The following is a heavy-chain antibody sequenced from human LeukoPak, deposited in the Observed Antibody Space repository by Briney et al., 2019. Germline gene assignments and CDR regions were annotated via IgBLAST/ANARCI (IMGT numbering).Heavy chain of an antibody. J-gene: IGHJ6*02. D-gene: IGHD6-13*01. CDR1: GGSISSGGYY. V-gene: IGHV4-31*03. Sequence: SQTLSLTCTVSGGSISSGGYYWSWIRQHPGKGLEWIGYIYYGGSTYYNPSLKSRVTISVDTSKNQFSLKLSSVTAADTAVYYCARDYQAAVDVWGQGTTVTVSS. CDR2: IYYGGST. CDR3: ARDYQAAVDV.